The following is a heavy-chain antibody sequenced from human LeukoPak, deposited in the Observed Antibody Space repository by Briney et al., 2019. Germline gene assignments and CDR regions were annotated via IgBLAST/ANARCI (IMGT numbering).Heavy chain of an antibody. CDR1: GGSISSYY. J-gene: IGHJ4*02. CDR3: ARGRLWFGESFDY. D-gene: IGHD3-10*01. Sequence: SEXLSLTCTVSGGSISSYYWSWLRQPPGKGLEWIGYIYYSGSTNYNPSLTSRVTISVDTSKNQFSLKLSSVTAADTAVYYCARGRLWFGESFDYWGQGTLVTVSS. V-gene: IGHV4-59*01. CDR2: IYYSGST.